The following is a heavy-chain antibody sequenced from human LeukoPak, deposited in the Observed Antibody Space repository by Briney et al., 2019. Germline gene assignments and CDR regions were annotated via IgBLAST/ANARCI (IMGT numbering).Heavy chain of an antibody. J-gene: IGHJ6*03. D-gene: IGHD3-22*01. CDR3: ARVSHYYDSSGIPYYYYYMDV. Sequence: ASVKVSCKASGYTFTSYGISWVRQAPGQGLEWMGWSSAYNGNTNYAQKLQGRVTMTTDTSTSTAYMELRSLRSDDTAVYYCARVSHYYDSSGIPYYYYYMDVWGKGTTVTVSS. CDR1: GYTFTSYG. CDR2: SSAYNGNT. V-gene: IGHV1-18*01.